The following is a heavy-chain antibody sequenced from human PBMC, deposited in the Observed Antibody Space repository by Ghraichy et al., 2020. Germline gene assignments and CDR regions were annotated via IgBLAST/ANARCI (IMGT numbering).Heavy chain of an antibody. CDR2: INHSGST. CDR1: GGSFSGYY. V-gene: IGHV4-34*01. J-gene: IGHJ4*02. D-gene: IGHD4-17*01. Sequence: SETLSLTCAVYGGSFSGYYWSWIRQPPGKGLEWIGEINHSGSTNYNPSFKSRVTISVDTSKNQFSLKLSSVTAADTAVYYCASLDGDTPIYYWAQGTLVTFS. CDR3: ASLDGDTPIYY.